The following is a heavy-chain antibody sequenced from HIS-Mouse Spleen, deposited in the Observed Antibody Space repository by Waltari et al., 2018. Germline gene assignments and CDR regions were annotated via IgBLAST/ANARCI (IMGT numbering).Heavy chain of an antibody. Sequence: QVTLRESGPALVKPTQTLTLTCTFSGFSLITSGMCVSWIRPPPGKALEWLARIDWDDDKYYSTSLKTRLTISKDTSKNQVVLTMTNMDPVDTATYYCARIAEGYSSGWYAFDYWGQGTLVTVSS. CDR2: IDWDDDK. D-gene: IGHD6-19*01. J-gene: IGHJ4*02. CDR1: GFSLITSGMC. V-gene: IGHV2-70*15. CDR3: ARIAEGYSSGWYAFDY.